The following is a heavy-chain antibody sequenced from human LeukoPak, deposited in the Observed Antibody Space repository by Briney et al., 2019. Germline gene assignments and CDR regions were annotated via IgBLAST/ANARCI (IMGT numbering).Heavy chain of an antibody. V-gene: IGHV4-34*01. Sequence: PSETLSLTCAVYGGSFSGYYWSWIRQPPGKGLEWIGEINHSGSTNYNPSLKSRVTISVDTSKNQFSLKLSSVTAADTAVYYCARARSDWGFDYWGQGTLVTVSS. J-gene: IGHJ4*02. D-gene: IGHD2-21*02. CDR3: ARARSDWGFDY. CDR2: INHSGST. CDR1: GGSFSGYY.